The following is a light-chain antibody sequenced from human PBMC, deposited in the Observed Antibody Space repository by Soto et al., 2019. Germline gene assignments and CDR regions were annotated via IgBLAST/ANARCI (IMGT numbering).Light chain of an antibody. Sequence: IPASKSPSALSASVGDRVTISCQASQDISNYLNWYQQKPGKAPKLLIYDASNLETGVPSRFSGSGSGTDFTFTISSLQPEDLVTCYCQREDNSPLTLGGGTKVDIK. J-gene: IGKJ4*01. CDR1: QDISNY. CDR2: DAS. V-gene: IGKV1-33*01. CDR3: QREDNSPLT.